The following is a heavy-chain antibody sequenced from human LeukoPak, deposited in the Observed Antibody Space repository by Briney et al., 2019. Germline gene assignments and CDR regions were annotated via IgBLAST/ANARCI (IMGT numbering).Heavy chain of an antibody. J-gene: IGHJ5*02. Sequence: PSETLSLTCTVSGGSISSSSYYWGWIRQPPGKGLEWIGSIYYSGSTYYNPSLKSRVTISVDTSKNQFSLKLSSVTAADTAVYYCARDPAYYDILTGPSPYNWFDPWGQGTLVTVSS. D-gene: IGHD3-9*01. CDR2: IYYSGST. CDR1: GGSISSSSYY. CDR3: ARDPAYYDILTGPSPYNWFDP. V-gene: IGHV4-39*07.